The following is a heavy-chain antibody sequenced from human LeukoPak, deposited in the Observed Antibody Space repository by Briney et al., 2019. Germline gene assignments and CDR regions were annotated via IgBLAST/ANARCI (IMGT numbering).Heavy chain of an antibody. V-gene: IGHV4-34*01. Sequence: PSETLSLTCAVYGGSFSGYYWSWIRQPPGKGLEWIGEINHSGSTNYNPSLKSRVTISVDTSKNQFSLKLGSVTVADTAVYYCARGQWLDNYWGQGTLVTVSS. CDR1: GGSFSGYY. J-gene: IGHJ4*02. CDR2: INHSGST. CDR3: ARGQWLDNY. D-gene: IGHD6-19*01.